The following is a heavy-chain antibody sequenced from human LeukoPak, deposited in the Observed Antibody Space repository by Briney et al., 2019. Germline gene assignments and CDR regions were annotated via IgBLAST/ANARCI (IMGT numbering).Heavy chain of an antibody. CDR3: ARDRYGGNPSALDY. V-gene: IGHV3-30*04. Sequence: GGSLRLSCAASGFTFSSYAMHWVRQAPGRGLEWVAVISYDGSNKYYADSVKGRFTISRDNSNNTLYLQMNSLRAEDTAVYYCARDRYGGNPSALDYWGQGTLVTVSS. CDR2: ISYDGSNK. D-gene: IGHD4-23*01. CDR1: GFTFSSYA. J-gene: IGHJ4*02.